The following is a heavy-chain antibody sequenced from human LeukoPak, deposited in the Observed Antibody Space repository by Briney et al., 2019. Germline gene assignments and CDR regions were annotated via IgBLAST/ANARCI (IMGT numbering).Heavy chain of an antibody. D-gene: IGHD3-22*01. CDR2: ISSTSVTI. V-gene: IGHV3-48*02. J-gene: IGHJ4*02. CDR3: ASELGDYYDSRGY. Sequence: GGSLRLSCAASGFTFSNYPMNWVRQAPGKGLEWVSYISSTSVTIYYADSVRGRFTISRDNAKNSLYLQMNGLRDEDTAVYYCASELGDYYDSRGYWGQGTLVTVSS. CDR1: GFTFSNYP.